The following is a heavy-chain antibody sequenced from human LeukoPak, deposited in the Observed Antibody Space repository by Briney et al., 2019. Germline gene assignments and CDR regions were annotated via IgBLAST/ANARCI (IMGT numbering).Heavy chain of an antibody. J-gene: IGHJ4*02. CDR1: GGFFSGYY. V-gene: IGHV4-34*01. CDR3: ARGSGAAAGPNDY. D-gene: IGHD6-13*01. Sequence: SETLSLTCAVYGGFFSGYYWSWIRQPPGKGLEWIGEINHSGSTNYNPSLKSRVTISVDTSKNQFSLKLSSVTAADTAVYYCARGSGAAAGPNDYWGQGTLVTVSS. CDR2: INHSGST.